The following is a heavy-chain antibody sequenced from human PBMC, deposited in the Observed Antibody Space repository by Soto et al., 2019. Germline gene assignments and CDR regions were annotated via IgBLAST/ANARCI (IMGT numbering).Heavy chain of an antibody. CDR1: ASAFPRSC. CDR2: IFSNGSSQ. J-gene: IGHJ4*02. V-gene: IGHV3-33*01. CDR3: ARDKGTTSLDN. D-gene: IGHD1-7*01. Sequence: HPVPSPRLSCPGSASAFPRSCMHCVRQAAGNGLEWVAFIFSNGSSQYYSDYVKGRFTISRDNSKNMLYLQINSLRAEDTAMYYCARDKGTTSLDNWGQGP.